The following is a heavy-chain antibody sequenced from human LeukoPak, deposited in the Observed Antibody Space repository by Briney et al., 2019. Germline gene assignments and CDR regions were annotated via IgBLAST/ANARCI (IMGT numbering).Heavy chain of an antibody. Sequence: SVKVSCKASGGTFSSYAISCVRQAPGQGLEWMGGIIPIFGTANYAQKFQGRVTITADESTSTAYMELSSLRSEDTAVYYCAVWFGELGYFDYWGQGTLVTVSS. CDR3: AVWFGELGYFDY. J-gene: IGHJ4*02. CDR2: IIPIFGTA. CDR1: GGTFSSYA. V-gene: IGHV1-69*01. D-gene: IGHD3-10*01.